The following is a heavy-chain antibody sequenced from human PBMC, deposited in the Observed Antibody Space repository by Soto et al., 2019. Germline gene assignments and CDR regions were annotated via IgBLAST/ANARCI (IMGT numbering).Heavy chain of an antibody. J-gene: IGHJ5*02. CDR2: IDSDGSST. Sequence: EVQLVESGGGLVQPGGALRLSCAASGFTFSDYWMNWVRQAPGKGLVWVSRIDSDGSSTSYADSVKGRFTISRDNAKNTLYLQMNSLSAEDTAVYYCAKSNWFDPWGQGTLVTVSS. V-gene: IGHV3-74*01. CDR3: AKSNWFDP. CDR1: GFTFSDYW.